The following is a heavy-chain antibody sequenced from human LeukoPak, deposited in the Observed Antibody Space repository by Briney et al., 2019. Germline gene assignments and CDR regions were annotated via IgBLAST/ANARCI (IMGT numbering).Heavy chain of an antibody. CDR2: IYTSGST. V-gene: IGHV4-4*07. J-gene: IGHJ2*01. CDR3: ARAVDYGDYEGYWYFDL. D-gene: IGHD4-17*01. CDR1: GGSISSYY. Sequence: SETLSLTCTVSGGSISSYYWSWIRQPAGKGLEWIGRIYTSGSTNYNPSLKSRVTMSVDTSKNQFSLKLSPVTAADTAVYYCARAVDYGDYEGYWYFDLWGRGTLVTVSS.